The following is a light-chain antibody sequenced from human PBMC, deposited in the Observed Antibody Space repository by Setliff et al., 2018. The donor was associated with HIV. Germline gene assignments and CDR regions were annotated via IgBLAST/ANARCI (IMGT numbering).Light chain of an antibody. Sequence: QSVLTQPASVSGSPGQSITISCTGTSSDVAGYDYVSWYQQHPGKAPKLMIYAVSKRPSGVSNRFSGSKSGDTASLTISGLQAEDDADYYCSSYTSSSTFAFATGTKVTVL. CDR3: SSYTSSSTFA. CDR1: SSDVAGYDY. CDR2: AVS. J-gene: IGLJ1*01. V-gene: IGLV2-14*01.